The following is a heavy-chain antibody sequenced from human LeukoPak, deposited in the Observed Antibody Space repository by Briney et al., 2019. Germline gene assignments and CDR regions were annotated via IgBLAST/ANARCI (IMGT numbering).Heavy chain of an antibody. CDR1: GFTFSDYY. CDR3: AREAYYDFWSGYSLSFDY. J-gene: IGHJ4*02. V-gene: IGHV3-11*04. CDR2: ISSSGSTI. D-gene: IGHD3-3*01. Sequence: GGSLRLSCAASGFTFSDYYMSWIRQAPGKGLEWVSYISSSGSTIYYADSVKGRFTISRDNAKNSLYLQINSLRAEDTAVYYCAREAYYDFWSGYSLSFDYWLQATRNSVPS.